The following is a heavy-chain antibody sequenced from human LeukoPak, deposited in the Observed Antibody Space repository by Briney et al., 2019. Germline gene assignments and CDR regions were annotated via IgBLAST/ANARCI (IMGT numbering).Heavy chain of an antibody. CDR2: ISGSGGST. Sequence: GGSLRLSCAASGFTFSSYAMSWVRQAPGKGLEWVSAISGSGGSTYYADSVKGRFTISRDNSKNTLYLQMNSLRAEDTAVYYCAKDSARGDYTPPMGIMDVWGQGTTVTVSS. CDR1: GFTFSSYA. CDR3: AKDSARGDYTPPMGIMDV. J-gene: IGHJ6*02. V-gene: IGHV3-23*01. D-gene: IGHD4-17*01.